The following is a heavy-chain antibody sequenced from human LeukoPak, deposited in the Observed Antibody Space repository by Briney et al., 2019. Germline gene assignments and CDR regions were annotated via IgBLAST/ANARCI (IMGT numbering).Heavy chain of an antibody. CDR3: ARHRIAGAADAFDI. Sequence: KTGGSLRLSCAASGFTFSDYYMSWIRQAPGKGLEWVSYISSSSSYTNYADSVKGRFTISRNNAKNSLYLQMNSLRAEDTAVYYCARHRIAGAADAFDIWGQGTMVTVSS. V-gene: IGHV3-11*03. CDR2: ISSSSSYT. D-gene: IGHD6-19*01. CDR1: GFTFSDYY. J-gene: IGHJ3*02.